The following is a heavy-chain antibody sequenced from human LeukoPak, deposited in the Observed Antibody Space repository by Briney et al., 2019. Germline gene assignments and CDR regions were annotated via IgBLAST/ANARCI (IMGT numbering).Heavy chain of an antibody. Sequence: SETLSLTCTVSGGSISCYYWSWIRQPPGKGLEWIGYIYYGGSTNYNPSLKSRVTISVDTSKNQFSLKLSSVTAADTAVYYCARDLGEGGRYGSYYYYGMDVWGQGTTVTVSS. D-gene: IGHD3-10*01. CDR2: IYYGGST. CDR3: ARDLGEGGRYGSYYYYGMDV. J-gene: IGHJ6*02. CDR1: GGSISCYY. V-gene: IGHV4-59*01.